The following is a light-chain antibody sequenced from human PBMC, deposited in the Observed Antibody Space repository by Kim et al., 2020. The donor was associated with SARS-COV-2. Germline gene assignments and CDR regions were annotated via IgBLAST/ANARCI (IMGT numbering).Light chain of an antibody. CDR3: QQRSSWPLT. V-gene: IGKV3-11*01. CDR1: QSVRNY. CDR2: DTD. J-gene: IGKJ4*01. Sequence: EIVLTQSPATLSLSPGERATLSCRASQSVRNYLAWYRQKPGQAPTLLIYDTDNRATGIPTRFSGSGSGTDFTLSISNLDPEDFAVYYCQQRSSWPLTFGGVTKVDIK.